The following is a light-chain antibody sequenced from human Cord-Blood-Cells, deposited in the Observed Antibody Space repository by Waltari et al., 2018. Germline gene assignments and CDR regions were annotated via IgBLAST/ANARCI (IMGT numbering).Light chain of an antibody. J-gene: IGLJ1*01. CDR2: DVS. CDR1: RSDVGGYNY. V-gene: IGLV2-11*01. Sequence: QSALTQPRSVSGSPGQSVTISCTGTRSDVGGYNYVPWYQQHPGKAPTLMIYDVSKRPSGVPDRFSGSKSGNTASLTISGLQAEDEADYYCCSYAGSYNYVFGTGTKVTVL. CDR3: CSYAGSYNYV.